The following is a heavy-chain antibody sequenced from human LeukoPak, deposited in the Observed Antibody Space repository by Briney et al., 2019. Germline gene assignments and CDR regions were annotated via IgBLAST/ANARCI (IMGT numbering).Heavy chain of an antibody. J-gene: IGHJ6*03. CDR3: ARRTMVRGVHYYYMDV. Sequence: GGSLRLSCAASGFTFDDYAMHWVRQAPGKGLEWVSGINWNAGSTGYAESVKGRFTISRDNAKNSLYLQMNSLRAEDTALYYCARRTMVRGVHYYYMDVWGKGTTVTVSS. D-gene: IGHD3-10*01. CDR1: GFTFDDYA. V-gene: IGHV3-20*04. CDR2: INWNAGST.